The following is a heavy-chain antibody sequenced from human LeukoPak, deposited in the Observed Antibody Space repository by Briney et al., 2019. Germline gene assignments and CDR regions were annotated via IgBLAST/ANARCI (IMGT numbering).Heavy chain of an antibody. V-gene: IGHV5-51*01. CDR2: IYPIDSDT. J-gene: IGHJ4*02. CDR1: GYSFTNYW. D-gene: IGHD1-26*01. Sequence: GESLKISCKGFGYSFTNYWIGWVRQMPGKGLEWMGIIYPIDSDTRYSPSFQGQVTISADKSISTAYLQWSSLKASDTAIYYCARPETIVGAIRYWGQGTLVTVSS. CDR3: ARPETIVGAIRY.